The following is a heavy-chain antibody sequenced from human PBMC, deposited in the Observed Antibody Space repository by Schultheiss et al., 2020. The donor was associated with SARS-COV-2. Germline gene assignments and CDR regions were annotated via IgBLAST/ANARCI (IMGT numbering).Heavy chain of an antibody. D-gene: IGHD3-3*01. Sequence: GGSLRLSCAASGFTFDDYGMSWVRQAPGKGLEWVAVISYDGSNKYYADSVKGRFTISRDNSKNTLYLQMNSLRAEDTAVYYCARDLVLFGVTRGGIDYWGQGTLVTVSS. CDR1: GFTFDDYG. V-gene: IGHV3-30*03. CDR3: ARDLVLFGVTRGGIDY. CDR2: ISYDGSNK. J-gene: IGHJ4*02.